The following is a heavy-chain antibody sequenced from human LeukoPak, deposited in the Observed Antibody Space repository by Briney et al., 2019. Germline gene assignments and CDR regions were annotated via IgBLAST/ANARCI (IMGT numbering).Heavy chain of an antibody. CDR2: IYYSGST. Sequence: SETLSLTCTVSGGSISSHYWSWIRQPPGKGLEWIGYIYYSGSTNYNPSLKSRVTISVDTSKNQFSLKLSSVTAADTAVYYCARPYSSSSRGAFEIWGQGTMVTVSS. J-gene: IGHJ3*02. V-gene: IGHV4-59*11. D-gene: IGHD6-6*01. CDR1: GGSISSHY. CDR3: ARPYSSSSRGAFEI.